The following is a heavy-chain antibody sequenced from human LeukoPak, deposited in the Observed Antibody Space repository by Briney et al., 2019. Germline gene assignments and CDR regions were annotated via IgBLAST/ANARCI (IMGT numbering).Heavy chain of an antibody. J-gene: IGHJ4*02. V-gene: IGHV1-2*06. CDR1: GYTFTGYF. D-gene: IGHD3-22*01. CDR2: INPNSGGT. Sequence: GASVKVSRKASGYTFTGYFMHWVRQAPGQGLEWMGRINPNSGGTNYAQKFQGRVTMTRDTSISTAYMELSRLRSDDTAVYYCASQGVVVITTSLEYWGQGTLVTVSS. CDR3: ASQGVVVITTSLEY.